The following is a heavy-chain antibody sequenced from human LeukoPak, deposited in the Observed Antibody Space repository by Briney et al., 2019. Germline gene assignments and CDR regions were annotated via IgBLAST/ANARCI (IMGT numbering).Heavy chain of an antibody. CDR3: VRGGNSLDY. Sequence: GGSLRLSCAASGFTFSSYSMNWVRQAPGKGLEWVSYISSSSTIYYADSVKGRFTISRDNAKNSLYLQMNSLRVEDTAVYYCVRGGNSLDYWGQGTLVTVSS. V-gene: IGHV3-48*01. J-gene: IGHJ4*02. CDR2: ISSSSTI. D-gene: IGHD3-10*01. CDR1: GFTFSSYS.